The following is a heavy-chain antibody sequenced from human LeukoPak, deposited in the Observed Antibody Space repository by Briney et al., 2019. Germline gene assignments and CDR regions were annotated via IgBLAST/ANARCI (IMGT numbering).Heavy chain of an antibody. CDR3: AKDFGGWELDVNFDY. D-gene: IGHD1-26*01. CDR2: ITGSGGST. Sequence: GGSLRLSCAASGFTFSSYDMSWVRQAPGSGLEWVSGITGSGGSTYYADSVKGRFTVSRDNSKNTLYLQMNSLRAEDTAVYYCAKDFGGWELDVNFDYWGQGTLVTVSS. V-gene: IGHV3-23*01. J-gene: IGHJ4*02. CDR1: GFTFSSYD.